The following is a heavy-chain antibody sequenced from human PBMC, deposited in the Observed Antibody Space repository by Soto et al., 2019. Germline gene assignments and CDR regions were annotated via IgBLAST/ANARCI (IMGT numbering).Heavy chain of an antibody. Sequence: GESLKISCKGSGYIFTTYWIAWVRQMPGKGLEWMGIIFPGDSDTRYNPSFQGQITMSADKSINTAYLQWSSLKASDTAMYYCARLSCSGGTCYSDLDYWGQGTLVTVSS. V-gene: IGHV5-51*01. CDR2: IFPGDSDT. CDR1: GYIFTTYW. J-gene: IGHJ4*02. CDR3: ARLSCSGGTCYSDLDY. D-gene: IGHD2-15*01.